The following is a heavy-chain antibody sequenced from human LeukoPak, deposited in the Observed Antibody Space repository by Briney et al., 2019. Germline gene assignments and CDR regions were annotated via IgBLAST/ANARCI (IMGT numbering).Heavy chain of an antibody. CDR2: ISSSGRTM. CDR1: GFIFSSYE. CDR3: ARDPGRPPSVFDY. J-gene: IGHJ4*02. V-gene: IGHV3-48*03. Sequence: PGGSLRLSCAASGFIFSSYEMSWVRQAPGKGLEWGSYISSSGRTMYYADSVKGRFTISRDNAKNSLYLQMNSLRAEDTAVYYCARDPGRPPSVFDYWGQGTLVTVSS. D-gene: IGHD3-10*01.